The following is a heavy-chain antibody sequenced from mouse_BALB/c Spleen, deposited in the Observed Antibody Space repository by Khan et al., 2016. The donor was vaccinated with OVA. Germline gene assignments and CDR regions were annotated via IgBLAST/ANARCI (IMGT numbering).Heavy chain of an antibody. CDR3: ARPPHFSYTLDY. Sequence: QIQLVQSGPELKKPGETVKISCKASGYTFTNYGMNWVKQSPGKALKWMGWINTYTGEPTYADDFKGRFAFSLETSATTAYLQINNLKNEDTATYFCARPPHFSYTLDYRGQGTSVTVSS. CDR2: INTYTGEP. J-gene: IGHJ4*01. CDR1: GYTFTNYG. V-gene: IGHV9-3-1*01.